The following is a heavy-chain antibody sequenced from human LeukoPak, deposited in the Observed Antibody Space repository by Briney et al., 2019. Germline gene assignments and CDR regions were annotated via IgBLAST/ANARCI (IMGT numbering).Heavy chain of an antibody. Sequence: GGTLRLSCAASGFTFSNYAMNWVRQAPGKGLDWVSSINGGGTSTYYADSVKGRFTISRDNSKNTLYLQMNSLGAEDTAVYYCAKPARTDYVDYWGQGTLVTVSS. CDR2: INGGGTST. CDR3: AKPARTDYVDY. CDR1: GFTFSNYA. D-gene: IGHD1-14*01. J-gene: IGHJ4*02. V-gene: IGHV3-23*01.